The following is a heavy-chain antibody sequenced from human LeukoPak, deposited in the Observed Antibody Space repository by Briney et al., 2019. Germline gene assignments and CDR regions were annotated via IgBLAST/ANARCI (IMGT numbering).Heavy chain of an antibody. V-gene: IGHV3-23*01. J-gene: IGHJ3*02. CDR2: ISGSGGST. CDR3: AKDESMVRGVISPYPDAFDI. D-gene: IGHD3-10*01. Sequence: GGSLRLSCAASGFTFSSYAMSWVRQAPGKGLEWVSAISGSGGSTYYADSVKGRFTISRDNSKNTLYPQMNSLRAEDTAVYYCAKDESMVRGVISPYPDAFDIWGQGTMVTVSS. CDR1: GFTFSSYA.